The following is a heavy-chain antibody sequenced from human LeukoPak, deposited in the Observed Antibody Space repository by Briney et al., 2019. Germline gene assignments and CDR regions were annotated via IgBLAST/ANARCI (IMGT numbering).Heavy chain of an antibody. V-gene: IGHV4-59*01. Sequence: SETLSLTCTVSGGSISSYYWSWIRQPPGKGLEWIGYIYYSGSTNYNPSLKSRVTISVDTSKNQFSLKLSSVTAADTAVYYCAGEYSSSRLLYWGQGTLVTVSS. CDR3: AGEYSSSRLLY. J-gene: IGHJ4*02. D-gene: IGHD6-6*01. CDR1: GGSISSYY. CDR2: IYYSGST.